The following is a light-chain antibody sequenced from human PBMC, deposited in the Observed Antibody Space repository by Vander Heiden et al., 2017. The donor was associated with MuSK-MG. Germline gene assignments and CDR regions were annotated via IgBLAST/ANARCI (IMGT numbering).Light chain of an antibody. V-gene: IGKV3-20*01. J-gene: IGKJ1*01. CDR2: GAS. CDR3: QQDHSPWT. CDR1: QSVNSNY. Sequence: EIVLTQSPGTLSLSPGERATLSCRASQSVNSNYLVWFQQKPGQAPRLLIYGASNRATGIPDRFSGSGSGTDFTLTISRLEPEDFAVYYCQQDHSPWTFGQGTKVEIK.